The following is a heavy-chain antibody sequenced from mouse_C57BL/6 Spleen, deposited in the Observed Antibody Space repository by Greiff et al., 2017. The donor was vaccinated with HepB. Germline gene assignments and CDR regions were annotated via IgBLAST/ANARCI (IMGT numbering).Heavy chain of an antibody. Sequence: EVQVVESGGGLVKPGGSLKLSCAASGFTFSSYAMSWVRQTPEKRLEWVATISDGGSYTYYPDNVKGRFTISRDNAKNNLYLQMSHLKSEDTAMYYCARERGYDYDGGFAYWGQGTLVTVSA. V-gene: IGHV5-4*01. CDR1: GFTFSSYA. D-gene: IGHD2-4*01. J-gene: IGHJ3*01. CDR2: ISDGGSYT. CDR3: ARERGYDYDGGFAY.